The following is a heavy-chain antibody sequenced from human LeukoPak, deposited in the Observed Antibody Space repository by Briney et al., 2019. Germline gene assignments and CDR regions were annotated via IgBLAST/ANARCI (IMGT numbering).Heavy chain of an antibody. V-gene: IGHV3-30*04. Sequence: GGSLRLSCAASGFTFSSYAMHWVRQAPGKGLEWGAVISYDGSNKYYADSVKGRFTISRDNSKNTLYLQMNSLRAEDTAVYYRARDYRRYCSSTSCLKDAFDIWGQGTMVTVSS. J-gene: IGHJ3*02. CDR3: ARDYRRYCSSTSCLKDAFDI. CDR1: GFTFSSYA. CDR2: ISYDGSNK. D-gene: IGHD2-2*01.